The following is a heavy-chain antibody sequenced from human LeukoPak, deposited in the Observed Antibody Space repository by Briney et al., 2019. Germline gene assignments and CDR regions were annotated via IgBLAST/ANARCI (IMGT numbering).Heavy chain of an antibody. Sequence: GASVKGSCKASGYTFTGYYMHWVRQAPGQGLEWMGRINPNSGGTNYAQKFQGRVTMTRDTSISTAYMELSRLRSDDTAVYYCARADYGDYVEGFDYWGQGTLVTVSS. J-gene: IGHJ4*02. D-gene: IGHD4-17*01. V-gene: IGHV1-2*06. CDR3: ARADYGDYVEGFDY. CDR1: GYTFTGYY. CDR2: INPNSGGT.